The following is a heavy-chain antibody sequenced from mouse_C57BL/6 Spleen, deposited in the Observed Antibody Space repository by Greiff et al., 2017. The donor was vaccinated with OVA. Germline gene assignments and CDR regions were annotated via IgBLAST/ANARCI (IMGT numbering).Heavy chain of an antibody. Sequence: QVQLQQSDAELVKPGASVKISCKVSGYTFTDHTIHWMKQRPEQGLEWIGYIYPRDGSTKYNEKFKGKATLTADKSSSTAYMQLNSLTSEDSADYFCARSPYGNYAPTAWFAYWGQGTLVTVSA. D-gene: IGHD2-1*01. CDR3: ARSPYGNYAPTAWFAY. V-gene: IGHV1-78*01. J-gene: IGHJ3*01. CDR2: IYPRDGST. CDR1: GYTFTDHT.